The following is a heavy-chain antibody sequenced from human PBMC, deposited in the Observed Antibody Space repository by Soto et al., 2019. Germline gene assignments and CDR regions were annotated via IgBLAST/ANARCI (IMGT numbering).Heavy chain of an antibody. Sequence: SETVSLTCTVSGGSISRSSYYWGWILQPPGKGLEWIGSIYYSGSTYYNPSLKSRVTISVDTSKNQFSLKLNSVTAADTAVYYCARDLWGYCGTDCYPLDVWGQGTTVT. J-gene: IGHJ6*02. CDR3: ARDLWGYCGTDCYPLDV. V-gene: IGHV4-39*07. D-gene: IGHD2-21*02. CDR1: GGSISRSSYY. CDR2: IYYSGST.